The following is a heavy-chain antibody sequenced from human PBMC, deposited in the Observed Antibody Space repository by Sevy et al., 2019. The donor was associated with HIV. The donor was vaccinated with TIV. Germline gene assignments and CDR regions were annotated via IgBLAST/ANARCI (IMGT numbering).Heavy chain of an antibody. Sequence: SETLSLTCAVYGGSFSGYYWSWIRQPPGKGLEWIVEINHSGSTNYNPSLKSRVTISVDTSKNQFSLKLSYVTAADTAVYYCARGRYYYDSSGYAKFDYWGQGTLVTVSS. D-gene: IGHD3-22*01. J-gene: IGHJ4*02. CDR2: INHSGST. CDR1: GGSFSGYY. CDR3: ARGRYYYDSSGYAKFDY. V-gene: IGHV4-34*01.